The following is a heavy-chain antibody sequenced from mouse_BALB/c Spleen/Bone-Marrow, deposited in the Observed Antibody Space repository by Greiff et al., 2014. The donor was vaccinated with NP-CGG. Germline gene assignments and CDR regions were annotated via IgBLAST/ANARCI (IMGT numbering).Heavy chain of an antibody. D-gene: IGHD1-1*01. V-gene: IGHV1-9*01. J-gene: IGHJ2*01. Sequence: VQLVESGAELMKPGASVKISCEATGYTFSNYWIDWVKQRPGHGLEWIGEILPGSGTANYNEKFKGKATFTADTSSNTAYMQLSSLTSEDSALYYCARASVVPYYFDFWGQGTTLTVSS. CDR3: ARASVVPYYFDF. CDR2: ILPGSGTA. CDR1: GYTFSNYW.